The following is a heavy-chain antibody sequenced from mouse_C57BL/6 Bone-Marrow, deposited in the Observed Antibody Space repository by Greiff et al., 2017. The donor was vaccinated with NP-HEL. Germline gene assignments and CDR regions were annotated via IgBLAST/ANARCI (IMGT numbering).Heavy chain of an antibody. V-gene: IGHV1-69*01. CDR2: IDPSDSYT. CDR1: GYTFTSYW. Sequence: QVQLQQPGAELVMPGASVKLSCKASGYTFTSYWMHWAKQRPGQGLEWIGEIDPSDSYTNYNQKFKGKSTLTVDKSSSTAYMQLSSLTSEDSAVYYCARGLLLHFDYWGQGTTLTVSS. CDR3: ARGLLLHFDY. J-gene: IGHJ2*01. D-gene: IGHD1-1*01.